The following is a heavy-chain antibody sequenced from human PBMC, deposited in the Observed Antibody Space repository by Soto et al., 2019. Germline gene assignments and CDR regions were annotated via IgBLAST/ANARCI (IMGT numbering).Heavy chain of an antibody. CDR3: ARDQEPDHGDYCGGVDD. CDR2: ISSNGGST. V-gene: IGHV3-64*01. CDR1: GFTFSSYA. J-gene: IGHJ4*02. Sequence: EVQLVESGGGLVQPGGSLRLSCAASGFTFSSYAMHWVRQAPGKGLEYVSAISSNGGSTYYANSVKGRFTISRDKPKDTLDLQMGTQRAADMALDYCARDQEPDHGDYCGGVDDWGQGTLVTFSS. D-gene: IGHD4-17*01.